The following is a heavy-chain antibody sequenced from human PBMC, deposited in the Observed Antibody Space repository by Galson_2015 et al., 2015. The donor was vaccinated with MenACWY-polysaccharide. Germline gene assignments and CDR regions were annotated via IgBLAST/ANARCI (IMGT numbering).Heavy chain of an antibody. Sequence: SLRLSCAASGFTFGDYAMHWVRQAPGKGLEWVSGISWNSGSIGYADSVKGRFTISRDNAKNSLYLQMNSLRAEDTALYYCAKAFYRYSGSYGPYYFDYWGQGTLVTVSS. D-gene: IGHD1-26*01. CDR3: AKAFYRYSGSYGPYYFDY. J-gene: IGHJ4*02. V-gene: IGHV3-9*01. CDR2: ISWNSGSI. CDR1: GFTFGDYA.